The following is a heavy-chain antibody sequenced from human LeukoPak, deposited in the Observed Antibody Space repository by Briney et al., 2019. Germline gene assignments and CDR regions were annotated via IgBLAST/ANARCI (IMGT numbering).Heavy chain of an antibody. CDR3: ACCSGGTCYGGWFDP. D-gene: IGHD2-15*01. CDR2: INHSGST. Sequence: PSETLSLTCAVYGGSFSGYYWSWIRQPPGKGLEWIGEINHSGSTNYNPSLKSRVTISVDTSKNQFSLKLSSVTAADTAVYYRACCSGGTCYGGWFDPWGQGTLVTVSS. CDR1: GGSFSGYY. V-gene: IGHV4-34*01. J-gene: IGHJ5*02.